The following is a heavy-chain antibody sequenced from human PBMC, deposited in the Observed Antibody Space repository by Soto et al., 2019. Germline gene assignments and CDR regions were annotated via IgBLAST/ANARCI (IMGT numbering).Heavy chain of an antibody. Sequence: PSETLSLTCTVSGGSISSSSYYWGWIRQPPGKGLEWIGSIYYSGSTYYNPSLKSRVTISVDTSKNQFSLNLNSVTASDTAVYYCVSQRTSVLTQAYFDYWGPGALVTVSS. CDR2: IYYSGST. J-gene: IGHJ4*02. D-gene: IGHD2-8*01. CDR1: GGSISSSSYY. CDR3: VSQRTSVLTQAYFDY. V-gene: IGHV4-39*01.